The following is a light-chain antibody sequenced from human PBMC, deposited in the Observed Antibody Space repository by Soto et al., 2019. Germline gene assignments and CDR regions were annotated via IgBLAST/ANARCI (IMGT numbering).Light chain of an antibody. Sequence: QSVLTQPPSVSGAPGQRVNISCTGSSSYIGAGYDVHWYQQLPGTAPKLLIYANTNRPSGVPDRFSGSKSGTSASLAITGLQAEDEADYYCQSYDDSLGGHVIFGGGTQLTVL. V-gene: IGLV1-40*01. J-gene: IGLJ2*01. CDR2: ANT. CDR3: QSYDDSLGGHVI. CDR1: SSYIGAGYD.